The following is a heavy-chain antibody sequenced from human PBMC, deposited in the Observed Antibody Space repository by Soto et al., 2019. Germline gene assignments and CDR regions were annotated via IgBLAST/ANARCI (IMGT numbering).Heavy chain of an antibody. CDR3: ARDSSNCGGDCSNWFAP. CDR2: IIPIFGTA. CDR1: GYTFTSYA. J-gene: IGHJ5*02. Sequence: GASVKVSCKASGYTFTSYAMHCVRQAPGQRLEWMGGIIPIFGTANYAQKFQGRVTITADESTSTAYMELSSLRSEDTAVYYCARDSSNCGGDCSNWFAPWGQGTLVTVSS. D-gene: IGHD2-21*02. V-gene: IGHV1-69*13.